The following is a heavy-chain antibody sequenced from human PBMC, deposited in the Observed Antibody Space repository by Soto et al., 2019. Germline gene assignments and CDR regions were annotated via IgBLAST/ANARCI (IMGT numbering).Heavy chain of an antibody. D-gene: IGHD3-3*01. CDR2: INTNTGNP. Sequence: QVQLVQSGSELKKPGASVKVSCKASGYTFTSYAMNWVRQAPGQGLEWMGWINTNTGNPTYAQGFTGRFVFTLDTSGSTAYLQIRSLKAEDTAVYYCARAYYDFWSGYYRGSGYYYGMDVWGQGTTVTVSS. CDR1: GYTFTSYA. J-gene: IGHJ6*02. V-gene: IGHV7-4-1*01. CDR3: ARAYYDFWSGYYRGSGYYYGMDV.